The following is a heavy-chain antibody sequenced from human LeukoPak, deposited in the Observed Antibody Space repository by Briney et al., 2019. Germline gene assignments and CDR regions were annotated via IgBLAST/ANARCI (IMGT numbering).Heavy chain of an antibody. CDR1: GGSFSGYY. CDR2: INHSGSA. Sequence: SETLSLTCAVYGGSFSGYYWSWIRQPPGKGLEWIGEINHSGSANYNPSLKSRVTISVDTSKNQFSLKLCSVTAADTAVYYCARAAVAATRHSPGRYYYYGMDVWGKGTTVTVSS. J-gene: IGHJ6*04. CDR3: ARAAVAATRHSPGRYYYYGMDV. D-gene: IGHD2-15*01. V-gene: IGHV4-34*01.